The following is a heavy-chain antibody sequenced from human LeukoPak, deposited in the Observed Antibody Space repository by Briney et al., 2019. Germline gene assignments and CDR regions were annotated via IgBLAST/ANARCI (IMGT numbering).Heavy chain of an antibody. CDR3: ATAFPLRDFGGILDY. D-gene: IGHD2/OR15-2a*01. CDR1: GYSLGELS. CDR2: FDLEDGET. Sequence: GASVRVSFKVSGYSLGELSLHWVRQAPGKGLEWMGGFDLEDGETTYAQKFQGRVSMTEDTSTDTAYLDPSSLRFDDTALYYCATAFPLRDFGGILDYWGQGTLVTVSS. J-gene: IGHJ4*02. V-gene: IGHV1-24*01.